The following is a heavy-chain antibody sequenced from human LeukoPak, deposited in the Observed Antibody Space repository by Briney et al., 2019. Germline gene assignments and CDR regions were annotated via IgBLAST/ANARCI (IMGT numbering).Heavy chain of an antibody. D-gene: IGHD6-13*01. CDR2: INPNSGGT. V-gene: IGHV1-2*02. CDR1: GYTFTGYY. J-gene: IGHJ5*02. CDR3: ARLFTAAAGTLLGFDP. Sequence: ASVKVSCKAPGYTFTGYYMHWVRQAPGQGLEWMGWINPNSGGTNYAQKFQGRVTMTRDTSISTAYMELSRLRSDDTAVYYCARLFTAAAGTLLGFDPWGQGTLVTVSS.